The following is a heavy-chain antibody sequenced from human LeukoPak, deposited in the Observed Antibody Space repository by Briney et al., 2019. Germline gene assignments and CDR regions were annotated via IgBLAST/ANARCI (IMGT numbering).Heavy chain of an antibody. CDR3: AKEGHSGYDYWRYYFDY. V-gene: IGHV3-30*18. D-gene: IGHD5-12*01. J-gene: IGHJ4*02. Sequence: PGSSLRLSCAASGFTFSSYGTHWARHAPGKGLEWGAVITYDGSNKYHADSVEARFTISRENSKYTLYLHMNSLRAADTAVYYCAKEGHSGYDYWRYYFDYWGQRTLVTVSP. CDR2: ITYDGSNK. CDR1: GFTFSSYG.